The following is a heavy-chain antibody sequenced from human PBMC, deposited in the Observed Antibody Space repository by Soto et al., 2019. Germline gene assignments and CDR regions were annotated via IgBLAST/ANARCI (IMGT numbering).Heavy chain of an antibody. D-gene: IGHD2-15*01. Sequence: SQTLSLTCVISGDSVSSSSVAWNWVRQSPSRGLEWLGRTYYRSRWYSDFAVSVRGRIVINADTSKNQFSLQLNSVAPEDTAVYFCARSEEDSDYYYYGLDVWGQGTTVTVSS. CDR3: ARSEEDSDYYYYGLDV. V-gene: IGHV6-1*01. CDR2: TYYRSRWYS. J-gene: IGHJ6*02. CDR1: GDSVSSSSVA.